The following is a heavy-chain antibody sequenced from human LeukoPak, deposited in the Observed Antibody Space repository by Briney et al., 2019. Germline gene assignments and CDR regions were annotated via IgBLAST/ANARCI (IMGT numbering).Heavy chain of an antibody. CDR3: ARKTYYYDSSGYYLGNAFDI. Sequence: PGGSLRLSCAASGFTFSSYAMSWVRQAPGKGLEWVSAISGSGGSTYYADSVKGRFTISRDNSKNTLYLQMNSLRAEDTAVYYCARKTYYYDSSGYYLGNAFDIWGQGTMVTVSS. CDR1: GFTFSSYA. V-gene: IGHV3-23*01. D-gene: IGHD3-22*01. CDR2: ISGSGGST. J-gene: IGHJ3*02.